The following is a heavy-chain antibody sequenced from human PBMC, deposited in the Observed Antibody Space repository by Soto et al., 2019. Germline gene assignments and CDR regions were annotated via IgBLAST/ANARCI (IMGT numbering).Heavy chain of an antibody. D-gene: IGHD3-22*01. Sequence: VGSLRLSCAASGFTFSSYSMNWVRQAPGKGLEWVSSISSSSSYIYYADSVKGRFTISRDNAKNSLYLQMNSLRAEDTAVYYCARDSITMINGPSFDYWGQGTLVTVSS. CDR1: GFTFSSYS. J-gene: IGHJ4*02. CDR2: ISSSSSYI. V-gene: IGHV3-21*01. CDR3: ARDSITMINGPSFDY.